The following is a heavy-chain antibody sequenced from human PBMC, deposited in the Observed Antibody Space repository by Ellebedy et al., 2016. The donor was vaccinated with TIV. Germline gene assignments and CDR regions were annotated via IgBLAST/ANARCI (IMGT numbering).Heavy chain of an antibody. V-gene: IGHV5-10-1*01. J-gene: IGHJ6*02. CDR1: GYSFTSYW. D-gene: IGHD3-3*01. Sequence: GESMKISCKGSGYSFTSYWIRWVRQMPGKGLEWMGRIDPSDTYTNYSPSFQGHVNITADKSISTAYLPWSSLKASDTAMYDCTRERTTIFGVVTHYGMDVWGQGTTVTVSS. CDR3: TRERTTIFGVVTHYGMDV. CDR2: IDPSDTYT.